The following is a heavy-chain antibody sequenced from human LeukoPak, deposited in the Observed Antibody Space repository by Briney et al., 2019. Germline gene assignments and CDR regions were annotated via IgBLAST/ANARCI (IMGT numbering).Heavy chain of an antibody. Sequence: PGGSLRLSCAASGFTFSSYAMSWVRQAPGKGLEWVSTFSGSGGSTYYADSVKGRFTISRDDSKNTLYLQMNSLRAEDTAVYYCARVYRAGSPIYYFDYWGQGTLVTVSS. J-gene: IGHJ4*02. V-gene: IGHV3-23*01. D-gene: IGHD1-26*01. CDR3: ARVYRAGSPIYYFDY. CDR1: GFTFSSYA. CDR2: FSGSGGST.